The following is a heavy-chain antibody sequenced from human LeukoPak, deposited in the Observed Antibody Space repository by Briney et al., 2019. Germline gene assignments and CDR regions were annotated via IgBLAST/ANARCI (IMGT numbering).Heavy chain of an antibody. CDR3: ARLTLTGVGGRGWFDA. CDR2: MPYDENVAA. J-gene: IGHJ5*02. V-gene: IGHV4-39*01. D-gene: IGHD3-3*01. Sequence: PSETLSLTCILSGDSISNSGWSWGWIRQPPGKWLEWLGTMPYDENVAANETPSYNPSLKSRVSISADTSKNQLSLKVNSVTAADTASCYCARLTLTGVGGRGWFDAWGQGTLVIVSS. CDR1: GDSISNSGWS.